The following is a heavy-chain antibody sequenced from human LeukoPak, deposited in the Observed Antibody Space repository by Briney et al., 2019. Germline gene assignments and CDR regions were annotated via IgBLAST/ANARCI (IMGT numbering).Heavy chain of an antibody. D-gene: IGHD3-10*01. Sequence: GGSLRLSCAASEFSVGSNYMTWVRQAPGKGLEWVSLIYSGGSTYYADSVKGRFTISRDNSKNTLYLQMNSLRAEDTAVYYCARDHRGSGSRYYYYYMDVWGKGTTVTISS. J-gene: IGHJ6*03. CDR2: IYSGGST. CDR3: ARDHRGSGSRYYYYYMDV. CDR1: EFSVGSNY. V-gene: IGHV3-66*01.